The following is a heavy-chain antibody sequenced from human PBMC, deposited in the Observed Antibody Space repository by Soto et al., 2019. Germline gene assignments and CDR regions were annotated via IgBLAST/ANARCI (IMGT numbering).Heavy chain of an antibody. D-gene: IGHD3-22*01. CDR2: ISSSSYI. CDR3: ARGPDYYDSSGYLYYFDY. V-gene: IGHV3-21*01. Sequence: VGSLRLSCAASGFTFSSYSMNWVRQAPGKGLEWVSSISSSSYIYYADSVKGRFTISRDNAKNSLYLQMNSLRAEDTAVYYCARGPDYYDSSGYLYYFDYWGQGTLVTVSS. J-gene: IGHJ4*02. CDR1: GFTFSSYS.